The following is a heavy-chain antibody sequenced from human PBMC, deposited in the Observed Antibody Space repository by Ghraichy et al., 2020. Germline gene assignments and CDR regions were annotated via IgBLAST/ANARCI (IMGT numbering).Heavy chain of an antibody. V-gene: IGHV4-39*01. CDR1: GASISSTSYY. CDR2: IYYSGST. CDR3: AGTYDYYDSSGYPYTYFFDY. Sequence: LNISCTVSGASISSTSYYWAWIRQPPGKGLEWIGSIYYSGSTYYNPSLKSRVTISEDTSKNQFSLKLSSVTAADTAVYFCAGTYDYYDSSGYPYTYFFDYWDQGTLVTVSS. D-gene: IGHD3-22*01. J-gene: IGHJ4*02.